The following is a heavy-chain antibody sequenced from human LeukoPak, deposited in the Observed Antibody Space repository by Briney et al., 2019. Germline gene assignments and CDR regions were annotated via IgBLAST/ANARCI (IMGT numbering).Heavy chain of an antibody. V-gene: IGHV4-59*08. J-gene: IGHJ4*02. CDR1: GVSISRYC. Sequence: PSETLSLTCAVSGVSISRYCWSWIRQNPGKGLRWIAYINYDGETNYDYSLKSRVTISVDTSKNQFSLRLTSVTAADTAIYYCARNTHATTDWPYFDFWGQGAHITVSS. D-gene: IGHD3-9*01. CDR3: ARNTHATTDWPYFDF. CDR2: INYDGET.